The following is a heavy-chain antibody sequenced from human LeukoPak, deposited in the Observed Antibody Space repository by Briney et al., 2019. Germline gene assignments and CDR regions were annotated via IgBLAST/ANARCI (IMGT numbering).Heavy chain of an antibody. D-gene: IGHD4-17*01. CDR1: GFTFSSYS. CDR2: ISSSSSYI. CDR3: ARRPDYGDYSAGVDY. V-gene: IGHV3-21*01. J-gene: IGHJ4*02. Sequence: GGSLRLSCATSGFTFSSYSMNWVRQAPGKGLEWVSSISSSSSYIYYADSVKGRFTISRDNAKNSLYLQMNSLRAEDTAVYYCARRPDYGDYSAGVDYWGQGTLVTVSS.